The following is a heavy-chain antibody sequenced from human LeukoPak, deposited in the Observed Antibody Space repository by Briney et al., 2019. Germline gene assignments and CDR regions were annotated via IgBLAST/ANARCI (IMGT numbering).Heavy chain of an antibody. CDR2: IYPRDGST. V-gene: IGHV1-46*01. CDR1: GYTFTSNY. J-gene: IGHJ5*02. CDR3: ARGVVVPAATPGFDP. D-gene: IGHD2-2*01. Sequence: ASVKVSCKASGYTFTSNYIHWVRQAPGQGLEWMGMIYPRDGSTSYAQKFQGRVTITRDTSASTAYMELSSLRSEDTAVYYCARGVVVPAATPGFDPWGQGTLVTVSS.